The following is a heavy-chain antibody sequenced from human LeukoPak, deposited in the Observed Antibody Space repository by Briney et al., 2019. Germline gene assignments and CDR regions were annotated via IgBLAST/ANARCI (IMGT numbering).Heavy chain of an antibody. D-gene: IGHD4-17*01. CDR3: ARISSPEPTTVTTYDY. CDR1: GFTVSSNY. Sequence: GESLRLSCAASGFTVSSNYMSWVRQAPGKGLEWVSVIYSGGSTYYADSVKGRFAISRDNSKNTLYLQMNSLRAEDTAVYYCARISSPEPTTVTTYDYWGQGTLVTVSS. V-gene: IGHV3-66*01. CDR2: IYSGGST. J-gene: IGHJ4*02.